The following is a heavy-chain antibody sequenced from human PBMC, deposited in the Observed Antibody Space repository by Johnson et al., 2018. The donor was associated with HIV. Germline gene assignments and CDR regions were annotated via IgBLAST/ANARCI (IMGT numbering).Heavy chain of an antibody. CDR2: IWYDGSTT. CDR3: ARRGLGDAFDI. V-gene: IGHV3-33*01. Sequence: QVQLVESGGGVVQPGGSLRLSCAASGFTFSSYGMYWVRQAPGKGLEGVAFIWYDGSTTYYADSVQGRFTISRDNSKNTMYLQMNSLRAEDTAVYYCARRGLGDAFDIWGQGTMVTVSS. CDR1: GFTFSSYG. J-gene: IGHJ3*02. D-gene: IGHD3-10*01.